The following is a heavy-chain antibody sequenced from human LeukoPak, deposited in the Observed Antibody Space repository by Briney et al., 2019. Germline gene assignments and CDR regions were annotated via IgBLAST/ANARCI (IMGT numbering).Heavy chain of an antibody. V-gene: IGHV3-23*01. CDR1: GFTFSTYT. Sequence: GGSLRLSCAASGFTFSTYTMSWVRQAPGKGPEWVSSISGSGGNTYYADSVKGRFTISRDNSKNTMYLQMNSLRAGDTAVYYCAKDPYNDFWSGYSVRDFDYWGQGTLVTVSS. CDR2: ISGSGGNT. CDR3: AKDPYNDFWSGYSVRDFDY. D-gene: IGHD3-3*01. J-gene: IGHJ4*02.